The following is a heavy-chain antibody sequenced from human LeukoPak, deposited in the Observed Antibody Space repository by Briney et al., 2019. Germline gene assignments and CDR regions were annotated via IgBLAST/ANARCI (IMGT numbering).Heavy chain of an antibody. Sequence: SETLSLTCTVSGGSISSYYWSWIRQPPGKGLEWIGYIYYSGSTNYNPSLKSRVTISVDTSKNQFSLKLSSVTAADTAVYYCARATIAATHLYAYYFDYWGQGTLVTVSS. CDR1: GGSISSYY. D-gene: IGHD6-6*01. J-gene: IGHJ4*02. V-gene: IGHV4-59*01. CDR2: IYYSGST. CDR3: ARATIAATHLYAYYFDY.